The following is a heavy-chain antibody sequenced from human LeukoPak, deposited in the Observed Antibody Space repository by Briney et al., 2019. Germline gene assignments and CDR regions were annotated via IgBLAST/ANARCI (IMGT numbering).Heavy chain of an antibody. D-gene: IGHD1-26*01. Sequence: PGGSLRLSCAASGFTFSSYSMNWVRRAPGKGPEWVSSISSSSSYIYYADSVKGRFTISRDNAKNSLYLQMNSLRAEDTAVYYCASVGATDYWGQGTLVTVSS. CDR3: ASVGATDY. V-gene: IGHV3-21*01. J-gene: IGHJ4*02. CDR2: ISSSSSYI. CDR1: GFTFSSYS.